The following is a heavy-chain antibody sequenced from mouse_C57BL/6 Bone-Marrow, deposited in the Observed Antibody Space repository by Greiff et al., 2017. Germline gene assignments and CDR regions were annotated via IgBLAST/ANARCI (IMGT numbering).Heavy chain of an antibody. V-gene: IGHV1-76*01. CDR3: ARSTMVDYYAMDY. Sequence: VKLMESGAELVRPGASVKLSCKASGYTFTDYYINWVKQRPGQGLEWIARIYPGSGNTYYNEKFKGKATLTAEKSSSTAYMQLSSLTSEDSAVYFCARSTMVDYYAMDYWGQGTSVTVSS. CDR2: IYPGSGNT. J-gene: IGHJ4*01. CDR1: GYTFTDYY. D-gene: IGHD2-1*01.